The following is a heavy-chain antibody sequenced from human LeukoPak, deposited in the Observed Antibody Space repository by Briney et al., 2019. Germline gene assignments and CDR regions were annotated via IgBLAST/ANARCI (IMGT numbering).Heavy chain of an antibody. CDR2: INHSGST. D-gene: IGHD4-17*01. V-gene: IGHV4-34*01. J-gene: IGHJ4*02. CDR1: GGSFSGYY. Sequence: SETLSLTCAVYGGSFSGYYWSWIRQPPGKGLEWIGEINHSGSTNYNPSLKSRVTISVDTSKNQFSLKLSSVTAADTAVYYCAGLRYLSNFDYWDQGTLVTVSS. CDR3: AGLRYLSNFDY.